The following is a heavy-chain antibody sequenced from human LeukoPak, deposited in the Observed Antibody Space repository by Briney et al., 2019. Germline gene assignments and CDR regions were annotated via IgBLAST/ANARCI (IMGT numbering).Heavy chain of an antibody. CDR1: GYTFTGYY. CDR3: ARGNYDILTGYLDAFDI. D-gene: IGHD3-9*01. V-gene: IGHV1-2*04. CDR2: INPNSGGT. J-gene: IGHJ3*02. Sequence: ASVKVSCKASGYTFTGYYMHWVRQAPGQGLEWMGWINPNSGGTNYAQKFQGWVTMTRDTSISTAYMELSRLRSDDTAVYYCARGNYDILTGYLDAFDIWGQGTMVTVSS.